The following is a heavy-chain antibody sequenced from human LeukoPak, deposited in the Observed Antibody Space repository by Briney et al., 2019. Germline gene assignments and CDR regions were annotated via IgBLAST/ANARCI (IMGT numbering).Heavy chain of an antibody. D-gene: IGHD4-17*01. V-gene: IGHV3-64*01. CDR1: GFTFSTYA. J-gene: IGHJ4*02. CDR2: ISNNGGST. CDR3: ARVLYGDSDTYYFDY. Sequence: PGGSLRLSCAASGFTFSTYAMHWVRQAPGKGLEYVSAISNNGGSTYYANSVKGRFTISRDNSKNTLYLQMGSLRADDMAVYYCARVLYGDSDTYYFDYWGQGTLVTVSS.